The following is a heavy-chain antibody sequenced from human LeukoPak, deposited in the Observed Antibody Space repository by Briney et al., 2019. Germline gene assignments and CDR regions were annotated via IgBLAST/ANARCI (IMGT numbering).Heavy chain of an antibody. Sequence: PGGSLRLSCAASGFTFNNFGMTWVRQPPGRGLEWVSTISVSGGTTYYADSVKGRFTISRDNSKNAVYLQMNSLRAEDTAIYYCARDKVVGATFFDYWGQGTLVTVSS. D-gene: IGHD1-26*01. CDR3: ARDKVVGATFFDY. J-gene: IGHJ4*02. V-gene: IGHV3-23*01. CDR2: ISVSGGTT. CDR1: GFTFNNFG.